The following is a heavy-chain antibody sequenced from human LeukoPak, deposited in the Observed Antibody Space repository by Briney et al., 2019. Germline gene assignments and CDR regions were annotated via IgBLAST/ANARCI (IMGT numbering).Heavy chain of an antibody. D-gene: IGHD4-17*01. CDR2: INSDGSST. Sequence: GGSLRLSCAASGFTFSSYWMHWVRQAPGKGLVWVSRINSDGSSTSYADSVKGRFTISRDNAKNTLYLQMNSLRAEDTAVYYCAREGMNDYGDYADYWGQGTLVTVSP. CDR1: GFTFSSYW. J-gene: IGHJ4*02. CDR3: AREGMNDYGDYADY. V-gene: IGHV3-74*01.